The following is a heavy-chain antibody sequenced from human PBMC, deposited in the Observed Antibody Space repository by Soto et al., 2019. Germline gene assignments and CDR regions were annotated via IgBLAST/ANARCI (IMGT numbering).Heavy chain of an antibody. CDR2: IKQDGSEK. V-gene: IGHV3-7*01. Sequence: GSLRLSCAASGFTFSSYWMSWVRQAPGKGLEWVANIKQDGSEKYYVDSVKGRFTISRDNAKNSLYLQMNSLRAEDTAVYYCARDAYYYDSSGNYPNAFAIWGKGTMVTVSS. CDR1: GFTFSSYW. J-gene: IGHJ3*02. D-gene: IGHD3-22*01. CDR3: ARDAYYYDSSGNYPNAFAI.